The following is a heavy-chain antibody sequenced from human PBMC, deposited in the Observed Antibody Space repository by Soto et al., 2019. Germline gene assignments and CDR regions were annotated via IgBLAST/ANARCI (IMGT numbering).Heavy chain of an antibody. D-gene: IGHD3-16*01. CDR1: GGSISSSIYY. V-gene: IGHV4-61*01. Sequence: SETLSLTCPVSGGSISSSIYYWGWIRQPPGKGLEWIGYIYYSGSTNYNPSLKSRVTISVDTSKNQFSLKLSSVTAADTAVYYCARDGGGDYMDVWGKGTTVTVSS. CDR3: ARDGGGDYMDV. J-gene: IGHJ6*03. CDR2: IYYSGST.